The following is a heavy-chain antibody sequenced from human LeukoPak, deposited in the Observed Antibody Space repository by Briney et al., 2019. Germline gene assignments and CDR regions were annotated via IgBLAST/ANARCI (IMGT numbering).Heavy chain of an antibody. J-gene: IGHJ3*02. V-gene: IGHV1-3*01. CDR1: GYTSTSYA. CDR2: INAGNGNT. CDR3: ARGEELWFGELLVAFDI. Sequence: ASVKVSCKASGYTSTSYAMHWVRQAPGQRLEWMGWINAGNGNTKYSQKFQGRVTITRDTSASTAYMELSSLRSEDTAVYYCARGEELWFGELLVAFDIWGQGTMVTVSS. D-gene: IGHD3-10*01.